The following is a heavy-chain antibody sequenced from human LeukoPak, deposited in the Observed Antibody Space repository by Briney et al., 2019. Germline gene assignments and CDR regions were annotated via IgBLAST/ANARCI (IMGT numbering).Heavy chain of an antibody. J-gene: IGHJ4*02. CDR1: GFTFSSYG. V-gene: IGHV3-33*01. D-gene: IGHD3-10*01. Sequence: GGSLRLSCAASGFTFSSYGMHWVRQAPGKGLEWVAVIWYDGSNKYYADSVKGRFTIPRDNSKNTLYLQMNSLRAEDTAVYYCARISSARFGESYWGQGTLVTVSS. CDR3: ARISSARFGESY. CDR2: IWYDGSNK.